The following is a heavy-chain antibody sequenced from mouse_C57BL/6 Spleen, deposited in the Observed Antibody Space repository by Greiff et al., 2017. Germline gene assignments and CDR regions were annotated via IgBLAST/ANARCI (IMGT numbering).Heavy chain of an antibody. D-gene: IGHD3-3*01. CDR3: TRGAGPYYFDY. V-gene: IGHV6-3*01. CDR2: IRLKSDNYAT. J-gene: IGHJ2*01. Sequence: EVMLVESGGGLVQPGGSMKLSCVASGFTFSNYWMNWVRQSPEKGLEWVAQIRLKSDNYATHYAESVKGRFTISSNDSKSSVYLQMNNLRAADTGIYYCTRGAGPYYFDYWGQGTTLTVSS. CDR1: GFTFSNYW.